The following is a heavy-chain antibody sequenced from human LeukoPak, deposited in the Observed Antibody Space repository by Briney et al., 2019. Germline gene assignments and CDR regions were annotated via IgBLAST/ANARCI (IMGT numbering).Heavy chain of an antibody. D-gene: IGHD6-13*01. CDR2: IYYSGST. Sequence: SETLSLTCTVSGGSISSSSYYWGWIRQPPGTGLEWIGSIYYSGSTYYNPSLKSRVTISVDTSKNQFSLKLSSVTAADTAVYYCARDLDSSSWYSLYFDYWGQGTLVTVSS. CDR3: ARDLDSSSWYSLYFDY. J-gene: IGHJ4*02. CDR1: GGSISSSSYY. V-gene: IGHV4-39*07.